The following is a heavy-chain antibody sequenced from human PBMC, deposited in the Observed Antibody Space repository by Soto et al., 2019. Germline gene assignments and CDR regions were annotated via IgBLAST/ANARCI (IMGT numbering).Heavy chain of an antibody. Sequence: GGSLRLSCAASGFTSSMFAMSWVRQAPGTGLEWVSTVKTTGEEYYADSVQGRFTISRDNSKNTLYLQVNSLRVEDTAVYYCAKPYDPHAFDYWGPGTLVTVSS. D-gene: IGHD3-22*01. CDR3: AKPYDPHAFDY. CDR1: GFTSSMFA. J-gene: IGHJ4*02. CDR2: VKTTGEE. V-gene: IGHV3-23*01.